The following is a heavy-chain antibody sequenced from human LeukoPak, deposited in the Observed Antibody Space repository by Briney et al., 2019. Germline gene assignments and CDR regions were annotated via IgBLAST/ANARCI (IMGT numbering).Heavy chain of an antibody. CDR1: GGSISSSCYY. D-gene: IGHD1-20*01. J-gene: IGHJ4*02. CDR2: IYYSGST. V-gene: IGHV4-39*01. Sequence: PSETLSLTCTVSGGSISSSCYYWGWIRQPPGKGLEWIGSIYYSGSTYYNPSLKSRVAISVDTSKNQFSLKLSSVTAADTAVYYCATYNWNDFDYWGQGTLVTVSS. CDR3: ATYNWNDFDY.